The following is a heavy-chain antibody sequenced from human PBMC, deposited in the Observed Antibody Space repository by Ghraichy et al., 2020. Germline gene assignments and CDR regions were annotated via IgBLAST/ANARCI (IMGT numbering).Heavy chain of an antibody. CDR1: GVSVSSSSYY. D-gene: IGHD5-18*01. V-gene: IGHV4-39*01. CDR2: IYYGGST. CDR3: ARHVFHTASDY. Sequence: SETLSLTCTVSGVSVSSSSYYWVWTRQPPGKGLEWIGSIYYGGSTYYNPSLKSRVTISVDTSKNHFSLKLSSVTAADMAVYYCARHVFHTASDYWGQGALVTVSS. J-gene: IGHJ4*02.